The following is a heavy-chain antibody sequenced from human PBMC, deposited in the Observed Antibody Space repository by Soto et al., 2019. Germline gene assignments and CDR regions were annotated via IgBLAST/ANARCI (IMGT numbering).Heavy chain of an antibody. CDR2: IYPGDSDT. Sequence: PGESLKISCKGSGYIFTTYWIGWVRQMPGKGLKWMGIIYPGDSDTRYSPSFQGQVTISADKSINTAYLQWSSLKASDTAMYYCARSYCISTSCYKLGYWGQGTLVTVSS. V-gene: IGHV5-51*01. D-gene: IGHD2-2*02. CDR1: GYIFTTYW. J-gene: IGHJ4*02. CDR3: ARSYCISTSCYKLGY.